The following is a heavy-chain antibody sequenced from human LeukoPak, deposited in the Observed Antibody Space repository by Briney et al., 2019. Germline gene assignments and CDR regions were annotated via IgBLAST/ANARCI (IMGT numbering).Heavy chain of an antibody. V-gene: IGHV4-59*08. D-gene: IGHD2-15*01. J-gene: IGHJ5*02. CDR1: GGSMSGYH. CDR3: ARFDFHPRSGWFDP. CDR2: IYYTGRP. Sequence: PSETLSLTCTLSGGSMSGYHWSWVGQPPGKGLEWIGDIYYTGRPNYNPSLKSRVAMSIDTSKQQFSLKLTSVTAADTAVYYCARFDFHPRSGWFDPWGQGTLVTVSS.